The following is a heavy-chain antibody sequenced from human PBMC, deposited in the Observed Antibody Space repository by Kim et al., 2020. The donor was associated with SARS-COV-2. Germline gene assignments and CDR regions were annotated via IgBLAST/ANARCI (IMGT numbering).Heavy chain of an antibody. V-gene: IGHV4-31*03. CDR2: IYYSGST. CDR1: GGSISSGGYY. Sequence: SETLSLTCTVSGGSISSGGYYWSWIRQHPGKGLEWIGYIYYSGSTYYNPSLKSRVTISVDTSKNQFSLKLSSVTAADTAVYYCARGDDGDAFDIWGQGTMVTVSS. J-gene: IGHJ3*02. CDR3: ARGDDGDAFDI. D-gene: IGHD3-3*01.